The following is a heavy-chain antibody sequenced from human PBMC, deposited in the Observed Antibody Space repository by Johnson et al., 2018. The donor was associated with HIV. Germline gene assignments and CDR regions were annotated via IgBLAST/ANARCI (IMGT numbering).Heavy chain of an antibody. CDR1: GFTFSSYA. Sequence: QVQLVESGGGVVQPGRSLRLSCAASGFTFSSYAMHWVRQAPGKGLEWVAVISYDGSNKYYADSVKCRFTISRDNSKNTLYLQMNSLRAEDTAVYYCARLPGYSSGWTLGAFDIWGQGTMVTVSS. V-gene: IGHV3-30*04. CDR2: ISYDGSNK. CDR3: ARLPGYSSGWTLGAFDI. D-gene: IGHD6-19*01. J-gene: IGHJ3*02.